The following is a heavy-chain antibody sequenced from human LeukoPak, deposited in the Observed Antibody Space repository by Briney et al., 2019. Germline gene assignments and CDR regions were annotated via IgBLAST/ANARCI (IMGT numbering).Heavy chain of an antibody. Sequence: PGGSLRLSCAASGFTFSSYAMSWVRQAPGKGLEWVSAISDSGGRTYYADSVKGRFTISRDNSKNTLCLQMNSLRAEDTAVYYCAKRYDGSGYFYVYYFDYWGQGTLVTVSS. CDR3: AKRYDGSGYFYVYYFDY. CDR1: GFTFSSYA. J-gene: IGHJ4*02. V-gene: IGHV3-23*01. CDR2: ISDSGGRT. D-gene: IGHD3-22*01.